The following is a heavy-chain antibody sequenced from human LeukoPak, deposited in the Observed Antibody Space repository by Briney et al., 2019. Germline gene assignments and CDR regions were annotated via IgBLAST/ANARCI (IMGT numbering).Heavy chain of an antibody. D-gene: IGHD1-14*01. CDR3: AEGVYYYVY. J-gene: IGHJ4*02. Sequence: GGSLRLSCAASGFTFSNHWMTWVRQAPGKGLEWVANIKEDGSEIYYVDSVKGRFTISRDNSKNSLYLQMNSLRAEDTAVHYCAEGVYYYVYWGQGTLVTVSS. CDR1: GFTFSNHW. V-gene: IGHV3-7*03. CDR2: IKEDGSEI.